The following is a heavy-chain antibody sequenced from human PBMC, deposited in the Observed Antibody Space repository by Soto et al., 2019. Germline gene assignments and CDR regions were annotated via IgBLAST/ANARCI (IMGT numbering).Heavy chain of an antibody. CDR3: TKSSGGSSSVGMDY. V-gene: IGHV3-30*04. CDR2: ITRDGYNK. D-gene: IGHD6-6*01. CDR1: GFIFKNYA. Sequence: PGGSLRLSCAGSGFIFKNYALNWVRQAPGKGLEWVASITRDGYNKYYADSVKGRFTISRDNSRDTLSLQMTALRTEDSSSDYCTKSSGGSSSVGMDYWGQGTRVTVSS. J-gene: IGHJ4*02.